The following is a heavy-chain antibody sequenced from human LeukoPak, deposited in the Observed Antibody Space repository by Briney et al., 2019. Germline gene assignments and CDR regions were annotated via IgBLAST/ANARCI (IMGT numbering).Heavy chain of an antibody. CDR1: DSSITSDFY. Sequence: SETLSLTCTVSDSSITSDFYWGWLRQPPGKGLEWIGSFYNSGKTYYKPSLKSRVTISVETSKNQFSLKLRSVTAADTAVYYCARVTGYMIEDYFDYWGQGTLVTVSS. V-gene: IGHV4-38-2*02. J-gene: IGHJ4*02. CDR3: ARVTGYMIEDYFDY. CDR2: FYNSGKT. D-gene: IGHD3-22*01.